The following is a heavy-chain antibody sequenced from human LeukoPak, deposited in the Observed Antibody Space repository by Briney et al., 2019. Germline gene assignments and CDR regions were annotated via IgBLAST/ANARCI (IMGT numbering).Heavy chain of an antibody. Sequence: ASVKVSSKASGYTFTDYYIHWVRQAPGQGLEWMGWINPNSGDTNYAQKFQGWVTMTRATSISTAYMELNRLTSDDTAVYYCASDGSRSPLYYFDYWGQGTLVTVSS. CDR3: ASDGSRSPLYYFDY. V-gene: IGHV1-2*04. CDR2: INPNSGDT. CDR1: GYTFTDYY. D-gene: IGHD1-26*01. J-gene: IGHJ4*02.